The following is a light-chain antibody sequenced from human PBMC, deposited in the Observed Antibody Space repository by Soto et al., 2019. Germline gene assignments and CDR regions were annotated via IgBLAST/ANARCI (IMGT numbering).Light chain of an antibody. J-gene: IGLJ2*01. CDR2: EVN. CDR1: SGDIGTYNL. Sequence: QSALTQPASVSGSPGQSITISCTGTSGDIGTYNLVSWYQQHPGRAPKLIIFEVNKRPSGVSNRFSASKSGNKASLAISGLRPEDEADYHCCSYAGGSTVICGGVTKLTVL. CDR3: CSYAGGSTVI. V-gene: IGLV2-23*02.